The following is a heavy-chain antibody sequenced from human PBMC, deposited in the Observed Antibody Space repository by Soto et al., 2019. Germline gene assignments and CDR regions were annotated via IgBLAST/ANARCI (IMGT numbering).Heavy chain of an antibody. D-gene: IGHD2-2*01. CDR2: INPGNGDT. CDR1: GYSFNKYG. V-gene: IGHV1-3*01. Sequence: GTSVKVSCKTSGYSFNKYGLHWVRQAPGERLEWMGWINPGNGDTKYSQKFQGRVTITRDTSATTAYMELSSLRSEDSAAFYCARTDCSSTSCYNYYYYGMDVWGQGTTVTVSS. J-gene: IGHJ6*02. CDR3: ARTDCSSTSCYNYYYYGMDV.